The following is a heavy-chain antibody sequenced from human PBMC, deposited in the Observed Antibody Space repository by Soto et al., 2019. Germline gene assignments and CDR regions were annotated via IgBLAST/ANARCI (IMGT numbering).Heavy chain of an antibody. J-gene: IGHJ3*02. CDR1: GGSISSYY. CDR2: IYYSGST. D-gene: IGHD2-15*01. Sequence: QVQLQESGPGLVKPSETLSLTCTVSGGSISSYYWSWIRQPPGKGLEWIGYIYYSGSTNYNPSLKSRVTISVDTSKNQFSLKLSSVTAADTAVYYRARPNCSGGSCYSDAFDIWGQGTMVTVSS. V-gene: IGHV4-59*08. CDR3: ARPNCSGGSCYSDAFDI.